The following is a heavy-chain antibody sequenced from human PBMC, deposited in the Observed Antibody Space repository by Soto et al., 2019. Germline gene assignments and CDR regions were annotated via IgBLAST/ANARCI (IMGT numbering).Heavy chain of an antibody. J-gene: IGHJ4*02. Sequence: SETLSLTCTVSGDSISTYYWSWIRQPPGKGLQWIGYIFYSGGTAYNSSLKSRVTISLDMSKKQISLKLSSVTTADTATSFCARLQLVQKVIDYWGQGTLVTVSS. D-gene: IGHD1-1*01. CDR1: GDSISTYY. CDR2: IFYSGGT. V-gene: IGHV4-59*01. CDR3: ARLQLVQKVIDY.